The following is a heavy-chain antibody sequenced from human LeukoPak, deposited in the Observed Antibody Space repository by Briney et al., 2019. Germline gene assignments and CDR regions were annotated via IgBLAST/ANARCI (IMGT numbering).Heavy chain of an antibody. J-gene: IGHJ3*02. CDR2: ISSSSYI. CDR1: GFTFSSYS. CDR3: ARFVPNYYDSSGYYPNDAFDI. V-gene: IGHV3-21*01. D-gene: IGHD3-22*01. Sequence: GGSLRLSCAASGFTFSSYSMNWVRQAPGKGLEWVSSISSSSYIYYADSVKGRFTISRDNAKNSLYLQMNSLRAEDTAVYYCARFVPNYYDSSGYYPNDAFDIWGQGTMVTVSS.